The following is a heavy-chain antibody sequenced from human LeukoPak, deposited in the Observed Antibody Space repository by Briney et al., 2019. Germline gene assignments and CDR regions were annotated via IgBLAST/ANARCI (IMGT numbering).Heavy chain of an antibody. CDR1: GGSISSYY. CDR2: INTGGIT. CDR3: ARGCRDGYSNYWYFDL. V-gene: IGHV4-4*07. J-gene: IGHJ2*01. D-gene: IGHD5-24*01. Sequence: SETLSLTCTVSGGSISSYYWSWIRQPAGKGLEWIWRINTGGITNYNPSLKTRVTISVDTSKNQFSLKVNSVTAADTAVYYCARGCRDGYSNYWYFDLWGRGTLVTVSS.